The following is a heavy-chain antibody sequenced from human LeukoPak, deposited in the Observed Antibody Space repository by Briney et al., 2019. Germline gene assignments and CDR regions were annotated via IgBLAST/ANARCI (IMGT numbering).Heavy chain of an antibody. Sequence: GGSLRLSCTASGFTFDSYPMTWVRQAPGKGLEWVSLISGSGSFTLYSDSVKGRFAISRDNAKNSLYLQMNSLRVDDTAVYYCARGGDFGVVTDYWGPGNVVTVSS. V-gene: IGHV3-21*01. CDR3: ARGGDFGVVTDY. D-gene: IGHD3-3*01. J-gene: IGHJ4*02. CDR1: GFTFDSYP. CDR2: ISGSGSFT.